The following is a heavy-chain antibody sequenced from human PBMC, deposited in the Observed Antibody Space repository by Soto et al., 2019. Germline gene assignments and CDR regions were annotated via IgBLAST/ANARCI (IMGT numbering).Heavy chain of an antibody. CDR1: GFTFSSYW. CDR3: AKDPNGDYVGAFDI. Sequence: GGSLRLSCAASGFTFSSYWMSWVRQAPGAGPEWVSGISASGGRTYYADSVKGRFTISRDKSRSTLYLQMDSLRAEDTALYYCAKDPNGDYVGAFDIWGRGTLVTVSS. V-gene: IGHV3-23*01. CDR2: ISASGGRT. J-gene: IGHJ3*02. D-gene: IGHD4-17*01.